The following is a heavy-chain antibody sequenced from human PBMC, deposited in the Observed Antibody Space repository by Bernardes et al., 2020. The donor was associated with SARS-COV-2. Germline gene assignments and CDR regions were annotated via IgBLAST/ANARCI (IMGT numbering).Heavy chain of an antibody. CDR2: INAGNGNT. J-gene: IGHJ3*02. V-gene: IGHV1-3*01. Sequence: ASVKVSCKASGYTFTSYAMHWVRQAPGQRLEWMGWINAGNGNTKYSQKFQGRVTITRDTSASTAYMELSGLRSEDTAVYYCARDSDDSSGPAFDIWGQGTMVTVSS. CDR3: ARDSDDSSGPAFDI. D-gene: IGHD3-22*01. CDR1: GYTFTSYA.